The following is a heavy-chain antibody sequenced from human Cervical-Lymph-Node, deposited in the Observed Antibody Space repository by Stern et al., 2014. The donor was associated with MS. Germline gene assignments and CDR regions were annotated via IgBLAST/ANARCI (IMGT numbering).Heavy chain of an antibody. CDR3: ARSFPHYDILAGNRDINFDS. D-gene: IGHD3-9*01. Sequence: QVQLQESGPGLVKPSETLSLTCTVSGDSITSSSYYWGWIRQPPGKGLEWIGTIYYSGSTYYNPSLKSRVTMPVDPAKNQFPLNRSSVTAADTAVYYCARSFPHYDILAGNRDINFDSWGQGTLVTVSS. CDR1: GDSITSSSYY. V-gene: IGHV4-39*01. CDR2: IYYSGST. J-gene: IGHJ4*02.